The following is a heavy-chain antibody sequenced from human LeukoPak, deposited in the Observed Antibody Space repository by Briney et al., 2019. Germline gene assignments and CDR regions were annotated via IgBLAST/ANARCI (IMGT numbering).Heavy chain of an antibody. CDR2: IYYSVST. V-gene: IGHV4-59*01. CDR1: GGSISGYY. CDR3: ARSVVTLYWYFDL. D-gene: IGHD4-23*01. Sequence: PSETLSLTCTVSGGSISGYYYNWIRQPPGKGLEWIGYIYYSVSTNYNPSLKSRGTISLDTSKNQFSLKLSSVTTADTAVYYCARSVVTLYWYFDLWGRGTLVTVSS. J-gene: IGHJ2*01.